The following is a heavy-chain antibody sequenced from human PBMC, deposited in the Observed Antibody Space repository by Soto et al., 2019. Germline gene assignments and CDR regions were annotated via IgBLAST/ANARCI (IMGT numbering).Heavy chain of an antibody. CDR1: GGSISSYY. CDR2: IYYSGST. D-gene: IGHD2-2*01. J-gene: IGHJ5*02. V-gene: IGHV4-59*08. CDR3: AGNYCSSTSCYANWFDP. Sequence: SETLSLTCTVSGGSISSYYWSWIRQPPGKGLEWIGYIYYSGSTNYNPSLKSRVTISVDTSKNQFSLKLSSVTAADTAVYYCAGNYCSSTSCYANWFDPWGQGTLVTVS.